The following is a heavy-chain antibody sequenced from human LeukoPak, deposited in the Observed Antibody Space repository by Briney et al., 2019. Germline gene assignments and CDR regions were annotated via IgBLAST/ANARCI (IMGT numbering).Heavy chain of an antibody. D-gene: IGHD4-11*01. J-gene: IGHJ5*02. Sequence: ASVKVSCKASGYTFINYYIHWVRQAPGQGLEWMGIINPSAGSTTYAQNFQGRVTMTRDTSTNTVYVELSSLRSEDTAVYYCARQRDSNWFDPWGQGTLVTVSS. CDR3: ARQRDSNWFDP. V-gene: IGHV1-46*01. CDR1: GYTFINYY. CDR2: INPSAGST.